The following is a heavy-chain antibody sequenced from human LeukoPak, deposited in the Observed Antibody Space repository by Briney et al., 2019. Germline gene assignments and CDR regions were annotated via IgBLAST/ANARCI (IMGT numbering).Heavy chain of an antibody. D-gene: IGHD3-22*01. V-gene: IGHV1-2*02. CDR2: INANSGDT. CDR3: AREISGYSDY. CDR1: GYTFTNYG. J-gene: IGHJ4*02. Sequence: GASVKVSCKASGYTFTNYGISWVRQAPGQGLEWMGWINANSGDTKYAQKFQGRVTMTRDTSISTAYMELSRLRSDDTAMYYCAREISGYSDYWGQGTLVTVSS.